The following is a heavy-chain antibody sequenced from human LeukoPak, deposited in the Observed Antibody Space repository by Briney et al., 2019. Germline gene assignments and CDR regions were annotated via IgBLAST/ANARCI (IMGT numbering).Heavy chain of an antibody. D-gene: IGHD4-11*01. J-gene: IGHJ6*02. CDR3: AKDRELQSNYYYYGMDV. V-gene: IGHV3-30*18. CDR2: ISYDGSNK. CDR1: GFTFSSYG. Sequence: GRSLRLSCAASGFTFSSYGMHWVRQAPGKGLEWVAVISYDGSNKYYADSVKGRFTISRDNSKNTLYLQMNSLRAEDTAVYYCAKDRELQSNYYYYGMDVWGQWTTVTVSS.